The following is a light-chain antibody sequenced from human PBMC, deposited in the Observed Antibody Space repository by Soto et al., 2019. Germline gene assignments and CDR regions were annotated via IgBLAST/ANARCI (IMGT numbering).Light chain of an antibody. CDR2: GAS. CDR3: QQVETYPWT. Sequence: IQLTQSPSSLPASVGDRVTITCRAGQAVSNYLAWYQQKPGMSPKLLIYGASTLQSGVPPRFSGSGSGTDFTLTINALQPEDSATYFCQQVETYPWTFGQGTKVDIK. CDR1: QAVSNY. V-gene: IGKV1-9*01. J-gene: IGKJ1*01.